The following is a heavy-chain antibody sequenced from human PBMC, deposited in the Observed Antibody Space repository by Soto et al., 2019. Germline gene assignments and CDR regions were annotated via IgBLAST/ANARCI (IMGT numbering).Heavy chain of an antibody. CDR1: GFTFSSYA. J-gene: IGHJ5*02. CDR3: AKSDRYNWNYGKFDP. V-gene: IGHV3-23*01. CDR2: ISGSGGST. D-gene: IGHD1-7*01. Sequence: EVQLLESGGGLVQPGGSLRLSCAASGFTFSSYAMSWVRQAPGKGLEWVSAISGSGGSTYYADSVKGRFTISRDNSKNTLYLQMTSLRAEDTAVYYCAKSDRYNWNYGKFDPWGQGTLVTVSS.